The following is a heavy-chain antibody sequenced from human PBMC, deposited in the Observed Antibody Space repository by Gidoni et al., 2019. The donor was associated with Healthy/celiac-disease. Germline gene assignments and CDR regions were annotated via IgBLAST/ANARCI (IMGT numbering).Heavy chain of an antibody. CDR2: INHSGST. J-gene: IGHJ4*02. CDR3: ARLRPLYYYGSGSYYNAGYFDY. D-gene: IGHD3-10*01. Sequence: QVQLQQWGAGLLKPSETLSLTCAVYGGSFSGYYWRWIRQPPGKGLEWIGEINHSGSTNYNPSLKSRVTISVDTSKNQFSLKLSSVTAADTAVYYCARLRPLYYYGSGSYYNAGYFDYWGQGTLVTVSS. V-gene: IGHV4-34*01. CDR1: GGSFSGYY.